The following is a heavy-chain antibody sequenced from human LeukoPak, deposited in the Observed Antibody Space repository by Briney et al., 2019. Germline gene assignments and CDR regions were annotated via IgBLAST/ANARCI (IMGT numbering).Heavy chain of an antibody. CDR1: GFTVSSNY. J-gene: IGHJ3*02. D-gene: IGHD3-22*01. Sequence: GGSLRLSCAATGFTVSSNYMSWVRQAPGKGLEWVSAIYSGGSTYYADSVKGRFTISRDNSKNTLYLQMNSLRAEDTAVYYCARELYDSSGYYYDAFDIWGQGTMVTVSS. CDR2: IYSGGST. V-gene: IGHV3-53*01. CDR3: ARELYDSSGYYYDAFDI.